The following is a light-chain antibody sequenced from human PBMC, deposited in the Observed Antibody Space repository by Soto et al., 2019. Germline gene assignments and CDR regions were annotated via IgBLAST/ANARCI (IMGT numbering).Light chain of an antibody. Sequence: EIVLTQSPGTLSLSPGERATLSCRASEIVSSSYFGWHQQKPGQAPRLLIHGASSRATGIPDRFSGSGSGTDFTLTISRLEPEDFAVYFCQQYGSSPFTFGPGTKVDIK. J-gene: IGKJ3*01. V-gene: IGKV3-20*01. CDR1: EIVSSSY. CDR2: GAS. CDR3: QQYGSSPFT.